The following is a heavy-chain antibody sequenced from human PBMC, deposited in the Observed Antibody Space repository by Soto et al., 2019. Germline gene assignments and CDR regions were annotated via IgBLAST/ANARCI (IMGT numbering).Heavy chain of an antibody. J-gene: IGHJ6*02. V-gene: IGHV1-24*01. CDR2: FDPEDGET. D-gene: IGHD6-19*01. CDR1: GYTLTELS. Sequence: ASVKVSCKVSGYTLTELSMHWVRQAPGKGLEWMGGFDPEDGETIYAQKFQGRVTMTEDTSTDTAYMELSSLRSEDTAVYYCATSIAVAGAFDYYYGMDVWGQGTTVTVSS. CDR3: ATSIAVAGAFDYYYGMDV.